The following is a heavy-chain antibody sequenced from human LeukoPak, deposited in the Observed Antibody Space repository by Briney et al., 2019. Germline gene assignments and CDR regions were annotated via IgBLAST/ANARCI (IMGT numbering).Heavy chain of an antibody. CDR1: GFTVSSNY. V-gene: IGHV3-53*01. CDR3: ARELPRYYSGMDV. CDR2: IYSGGST. J-gene: IGHJ6*02. Sequence: GGSLRLSCAASGFTVSSNYMNWVRQAPGKGLEWVSVIYSGGSTYYADSVKGRFTITGDNAKNTLYLQMNSLRAEDTAVYYCARELPRYYSGMDVWGQGTTVTVSS.